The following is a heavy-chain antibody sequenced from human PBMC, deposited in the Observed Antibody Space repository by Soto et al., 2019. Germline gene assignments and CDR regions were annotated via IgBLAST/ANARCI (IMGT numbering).Heavy chain of an antibody. CDR3: SRDQLRVTIFGVVRNVYGMDV. Sequence: LSLTFTVSGVSISIYYFSLILQPACKGLDWIGLIYTSGSTNYNPSLKSRVTMSVDTSKNQFSLKLSSVTAADTAVYYCSRDQLRVTIFGVVRNVYGMDVWGKRNTVNVSS. D-gene: IGHD3-3*01. V-gene: IGHV4-4*07. CDR1: GVSISIYY. J-gene: IGHJ6*04. CDR2: IYTSGST.